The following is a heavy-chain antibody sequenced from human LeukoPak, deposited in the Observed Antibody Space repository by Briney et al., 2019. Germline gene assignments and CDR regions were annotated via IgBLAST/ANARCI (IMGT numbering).Heavy chain of an antibody. V-gene: IGHV3-33*06. CDR2: IWYDGSDK. CDR3: AKQLGYCSDGSCYFPY. CDR1: GFTFRSYG. Sequence: GRSLRLSCAASGFTFRSYGMHWVRQAPGKGLEWVAVIWYDGSDKYYVDSVKGRFTISRDNSKNTLYLQMNSLRGDDTAVYYCAKQLGYCSDGSCYFPYWGQGTLVTVSS. J-gene: IGHJ4*02. D-gene: IGHD2-15*01.